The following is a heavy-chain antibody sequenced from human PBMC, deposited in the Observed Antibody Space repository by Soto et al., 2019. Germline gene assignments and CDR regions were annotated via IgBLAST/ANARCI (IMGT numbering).Heavy chain of an antibody. CDR3: ARESWPYYGMDV. V-gene: IGHV4-39*02. CDR2: IYYSGST. Sequence: PSETVSLTCTVSGGSISSSSYYWGLIRQPPGKGLEWIGSIYYSGSTYYNPSLKSRVTISVDTSKNQFSLKLSSVTAADTAVYYCARESWPYYGMDVWGQGTTVTVSS. J-gene: IGHJ6*02. CDR1: GGSISSSSYY.